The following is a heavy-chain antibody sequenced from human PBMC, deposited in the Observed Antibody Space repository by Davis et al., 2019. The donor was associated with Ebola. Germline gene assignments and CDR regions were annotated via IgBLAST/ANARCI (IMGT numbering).Heavy chain of an antibody. D-gene: IGHD3-10*01. J-gene: IGHJ2*01. CDR2: IYYSGST. V-gene: IGHV4-59*12. CDR3: ARRVRESTDWYFDS. Sequence: GSLRLSCAVYGGSFSGYYWSWIRQPPGKGLEWIGYIYYSGSTNYNPSLKSRVTISVDTSKNQFSLKLRSVTAADTAVYYCARRVRESTDWYFDSWGRGTLVTVSS. CDR1: GGSFSGYY.